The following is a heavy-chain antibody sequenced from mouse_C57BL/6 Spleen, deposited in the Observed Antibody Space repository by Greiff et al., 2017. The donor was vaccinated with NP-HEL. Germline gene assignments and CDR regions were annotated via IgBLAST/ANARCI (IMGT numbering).Heavy chain of an antibody. CDR1: GYTFTSYW. J-gene: IGHJ3*01. Sequence: QVQLQQPGAELVMPGASVKLSCKASGYTFTSYWMHWVKQRPGQGLEWIGEIDPSDSYTNYNQKFKGKSTLTVDKSSSTAYMQLSSLTSEDSAVYYCARSHYYGSSYEGIAYWGQGTLVTVSA. CDR3: ARSHYYGSSYEGIAY. CDR2: IDPSDSYT. D-gene: IGHD1-1*01. V-gene: IGHV1-69*01.